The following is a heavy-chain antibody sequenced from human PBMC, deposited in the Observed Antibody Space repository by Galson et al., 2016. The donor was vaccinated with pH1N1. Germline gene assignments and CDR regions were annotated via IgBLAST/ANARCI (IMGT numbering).Heavy chain of an antibody. CDR3: ARTDYDVEGYFGMDV. CDR1: GGSISSYY. D-gene: IGHD3-3*01. J-gene: IGHJ6*02. V-gene: IGHV4-59*01. Sequence: LSLTCSVSGGSISSYYWIWIRQDPGKGLEWIGYIDNTGGTNYNPSLKSRVTISVHTSKNQVSLKLSSVTAADTAVYYCARTDYDVEGYFGMDVWGQGTTVTVSS. CDR2: IDNTGGT.